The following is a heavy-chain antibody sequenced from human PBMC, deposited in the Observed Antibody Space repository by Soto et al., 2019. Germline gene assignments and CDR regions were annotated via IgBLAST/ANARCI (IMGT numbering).Heavy chain of an antibody. J-gene: IGHJ4*02. CDR1: GFTFSNYW. D-gene: IGHD5-12*01. CDR3: ASVAI. CDR2: IKQDGTEK. V-gene: IGHV3-7*01. Sequence: EVQLVESGGGLVQPGGSLRLSCAASGFTFSNYWMSWVRQAPGKGLEWVANIKQDGTEKNYVDSVRGRFTISRDNAKNSLDLQMNNLTAEDTAVYYCASVAIWGQGTLVTVSS.